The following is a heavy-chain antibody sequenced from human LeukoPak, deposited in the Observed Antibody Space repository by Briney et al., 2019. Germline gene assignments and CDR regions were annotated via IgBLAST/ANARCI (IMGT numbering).Heavy chain of an antibody. CDR2: IYYSGST. D-gene: IGHD7-27*01. J-gene: IGHJ5*02. CDR3: ARLNGGSDNWFDP. Sequence: PSETLSLTCTVSGVSISSHYWTWIRQSPGTGLEWIGYIYYSGSTNYNPSLKSRVTISVDTSKNQFSLKLSSVTAADTAVYYCARLNGGSDNWFDPWGQGTLVTVSS. CDR1: GVSISSHY. V-gene: IGHV4-59*11.